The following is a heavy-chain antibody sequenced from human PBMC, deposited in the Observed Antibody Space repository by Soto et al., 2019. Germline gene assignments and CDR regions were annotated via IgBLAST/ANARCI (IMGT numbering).Heavy chain of an antibody. CDR1: GYAFTSYD. J-gene: IGHJ3*02. CDR2: MNPNSGNT. V-gene: IGHV1-8*01. Sequence: ASVKVSCKASGYAFTSYDINWVRQATGQGLEWMGWMNPNSGNTGYAQKFQGRVTMTRNTFISTAYMELSSLKTEDTAVYYCTRGPPIYGLRAFDIWGQGTMVT. CDR3: TRGPPIYGLRAFDI. D-gene: IGHD2-2*02.